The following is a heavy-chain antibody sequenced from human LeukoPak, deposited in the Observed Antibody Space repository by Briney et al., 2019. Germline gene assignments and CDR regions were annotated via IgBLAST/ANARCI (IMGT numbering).Heavy chain of an antibody. CDR2: IYYSGST. CDR3: ARCIGIVYDY. D-gene: IGHD3-22*01. V-gene: IGHV4-59*01. Sequence: SETLSLTCTVSGGSISSYYWSWIRQPPGKGLEWIGYIYYSGSTNYNPSLKSRVTISVDTSKNQFSLRLSSVTAADTAVYYCARCIGIVYDYWGQGTLDTVSS. J-gene: IGHJ4*02. CDR1: GGSISSYY.